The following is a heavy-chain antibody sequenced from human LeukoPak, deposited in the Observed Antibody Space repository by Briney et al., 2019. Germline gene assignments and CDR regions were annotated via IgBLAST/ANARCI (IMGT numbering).Heavy chain of an antibody. CDR1: GFTFDDYG. CDR3: AREVGISDAFDI. V-gene: IGHV3-69-1*01. D-gene: IGHD3-10*01. J-gene: IGHJ3*02. Sequence: PGGSLRLSCAASGFTFDDYGMSWVRQAPGKGLEWVSSISSSSYIYYADSVKGRFTISRDNAKNSLYLQMNSLRAEDTAVYYCAREVGISDAFDIWGQGTMVTVSS. CDR2: ISSSSYI.